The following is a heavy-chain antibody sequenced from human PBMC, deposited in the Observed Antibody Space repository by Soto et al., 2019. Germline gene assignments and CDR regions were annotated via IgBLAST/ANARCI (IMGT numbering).Heavy chain of an antibody. V-gene: IGHV3-30-3*01. D-gene: IGHD2-21*02. Sequence: PGGSLRLSCAASGFTFSPYTMHWVRQTPGKGLEWVAVISYDGSDKYYAGSVRGRFTISRDNSKNTLFLQMNSLRAEDTALYYCARGGGFCGGDCYKGDIDYWGQGALVTVS. J-gene: IGHJ4*02. CDR1: GFTFSPYT. CDR2: ISYDGSDK. CDR3: ARGGGFCGGDCYKGDIDY.